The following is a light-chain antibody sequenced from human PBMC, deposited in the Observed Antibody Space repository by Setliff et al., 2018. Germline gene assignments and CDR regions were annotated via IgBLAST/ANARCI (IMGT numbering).Light chain of an antibody. CDR1: SSNIGAGYD. Sequence: QSVLTQPSSVSGAPGQRVTISCTGSSSNIGAGYDVHWYQQLPGTAPKLLIYGNSNRPSGVPDRFSGSKSGTSASLAITGLQAEDEADYYCQSYDSSLPGDVFGTGTTGTVL. J-gene: IGLJ1*01. CDR3: QSYDSSLPGDV. CDR2: GNS. V-gene: IGLV1-40*01.